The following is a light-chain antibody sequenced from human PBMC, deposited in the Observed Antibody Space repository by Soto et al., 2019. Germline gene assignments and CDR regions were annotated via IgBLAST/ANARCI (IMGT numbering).Light chain of an antibody. CDR2: WAP. Sequence: DIVMTQSPDSLAVSLGERATMNCKCSRSVLYKSNNKNHLAWYQQKPGQPPKLLIYWAPTRESGVPDRFSGSGSGTDFTLTITSLQAEDVAVYYCQQYYSTPWTFGQGTKV. V-gene: IGKV4-1*01. CDR1: RSVLYKSNNKNH. CDR3: QQYYSTPWT. J-gene: IGKJ1*01.